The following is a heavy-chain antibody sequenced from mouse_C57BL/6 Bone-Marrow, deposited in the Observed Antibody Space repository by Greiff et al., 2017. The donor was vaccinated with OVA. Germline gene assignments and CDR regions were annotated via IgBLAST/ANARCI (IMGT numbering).Heavy chain of an antibody. J-gene: IGHJ4*01. D-gene: IGHD2-4*01. CDR2: ISSGSSTI. V-gene: IGHV5-17*01. Sequence: EVQLVESGGGLVKPGGSLKLSCAASGFTFSDYGMHWVRQAPEKGLEWVAYISSGSSTIYYADTVKGRFTISRDNAKNTLFLQMTSLWSEDTAMYYCARAYEYGYAMDYGGQGTSVTVTS. CDR3: ARAYEYGYAMDY. CDR1: GFTFSDYG.